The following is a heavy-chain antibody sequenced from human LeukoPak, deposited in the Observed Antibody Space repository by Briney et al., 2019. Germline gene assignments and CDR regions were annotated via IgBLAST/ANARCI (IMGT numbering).Heavy chain of an antibody. D-gene: IGHD3-16*01. J-gene: IGHJ3*02. CDR1: GFTVSRNY. V-gene: IGHV3-66*01. CDR3: ARDPGGNQNGFDI. Sequence: GGSLRLSCAASGFTVSRNYMSWVRQAPGKGLEWVSVTYSGGSTYYADSVKGRFTISRDNSRNTLYLQMNSLRVEDTAVYYCARDPGGNQNGFDIWGQGTMVTVSS. CDR2: TYSGGST.